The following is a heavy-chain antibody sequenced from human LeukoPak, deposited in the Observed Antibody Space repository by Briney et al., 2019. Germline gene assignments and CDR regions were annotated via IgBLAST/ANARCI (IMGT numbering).Heavy chain of an antibody. D-gene: IGHD3-10*01. CDR3: ARGPYLGGSGSYYNFGQSFYYYYYYMDV. CDR1: GGTFSSYA. Sequence: GASVKVSCKASGGTFSSYAISWVRQATGQGLEWMGWMNPNSGNTGYAQKFQGRVTMTRNTSISTAYMELSSLRSEDTAVYYCARGPYLGGSGSYYNFGQSFYYYYYYMDVWGKGTTVTISS. CDR2: MNPNSGNT. V-gene: IGHV1-8*02. J-gene: IGHJ6*03.